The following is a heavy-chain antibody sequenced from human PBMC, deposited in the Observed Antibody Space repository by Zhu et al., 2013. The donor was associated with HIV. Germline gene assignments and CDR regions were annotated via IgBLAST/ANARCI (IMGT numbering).Heavy chain of an antibody. CDR3: ARDCKEASGWAASYYGMDV. CDR2: IIPIFGTA. CDR1: GGTFSSYA. D-gene: IGHD6-19*01. Sequence: QVQLVQSGAEVKKPGSSVKVSCKASGGTFSSYAISWVRQAPGQGLEWMGGIIPIFGTANYAQKFQGRVTITADESTSTAYMELSSLRSEDTAVYYCARDCKEASGWAASYYGMDVWGQGTTVTVSS. V-gene: IGHV1-69*01. J-gene: IGHJ6*02.